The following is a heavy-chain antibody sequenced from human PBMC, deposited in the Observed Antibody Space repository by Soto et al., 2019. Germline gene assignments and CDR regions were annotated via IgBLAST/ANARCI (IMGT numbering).Heavy chain of an antibody. Sequence: ASVKVSCKASGYTFTSYGISWVRQAPGQGLEWMGWISAYNGNTNYAQKLQGRVTMTTDTSTSTAYMELRSLRSDDTAVYYCARDREDYDSSGYYSSPWGQGTLVTVSS. J-gene: IGHJ5*02. CDR2: ISAYNGNT. CDR3: ARDREDYDSSGYYSSP. V-gene: IGHV1-18*01. D-gene: IGHD3-22*01. CDR1: GYTFTSYG.